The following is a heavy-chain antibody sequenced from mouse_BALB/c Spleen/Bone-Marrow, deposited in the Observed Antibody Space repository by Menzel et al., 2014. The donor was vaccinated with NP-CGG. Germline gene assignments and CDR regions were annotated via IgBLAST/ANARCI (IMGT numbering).Heavy chain of an antibody. V-gene: IGHV5-15*02. Sequence: EVKLVESGGGLVQPGGSRKLSCAASGFTFSDYGMVWVRQAPGKGPEWVAFISNLAYSIYYADTVTGRFTISRENAKNTLYLEMSSLRSEDTAMYYCARDYYGSSYWYFDVWGAGTTVTVSS. D-gene: IGHD1-1*01. CDR1: GFTFSDYG. CDR2: ISNLAYSI. J-gene: IGHJ1*01. CDR3: ARDYYGSSYWYFDV.